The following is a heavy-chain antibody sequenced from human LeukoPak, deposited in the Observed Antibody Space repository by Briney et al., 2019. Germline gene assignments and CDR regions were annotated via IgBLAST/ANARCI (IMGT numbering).Heavy chain of an antibody. D-gene: IGHD6-19*01. CDR3: ARDRSAVAVTFDY. CDR1: GLTFSSYA. V-gene: IGHV3-23*01. CDR2: ISGSGGST. J-gene: IGHJ4*02. Sequence: GGSLRLSCAASGLTFSSYAMSWVRQAPGKGLEWVSAISGSGGSTYYADSVTGRFTISRDNSKNTLYLQMNSLRAEDTAVYYCARDRSAVAVTFDYWGQGTLVTVSS.